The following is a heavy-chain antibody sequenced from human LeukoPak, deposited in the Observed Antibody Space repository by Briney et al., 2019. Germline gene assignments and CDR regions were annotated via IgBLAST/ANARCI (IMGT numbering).Heavy chain of an antibody. Sequence: SETLSLTCAVYGGSFSGYYWSWIRQPPGKGLEWIGEINHSGSTNYNPSLKSRVTISVDTSKNQFSLKLSSVTAADTAVYYCARMGGGVPAAMLYYYYGMGVWGQGTTVTVSS. V-gene: IGHV4-34*01. CDR2: INHSGST. D-gene: IGHD2-2*01. CDR3: ARMGGGVPAAMLYYYYGMGV. J-gene: IGHJ6*02. CDR1: GGSFSGYY.